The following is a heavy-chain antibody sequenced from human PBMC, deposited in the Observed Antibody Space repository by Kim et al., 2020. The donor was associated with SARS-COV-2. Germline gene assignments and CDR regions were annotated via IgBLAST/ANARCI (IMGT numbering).Heavy chain of an antibody. Sequence: NYNPSLKSRVTISVDTSKNQFSLKLSSVTAADTAVYYCARDGGASYDFDYWGQGTLVTVSS. D-gene: IGHD5-18*01. V-gene: IGHV4-59*01. J-gene: IGHJ4*02. CDR3: ARDGGASYDFDY.